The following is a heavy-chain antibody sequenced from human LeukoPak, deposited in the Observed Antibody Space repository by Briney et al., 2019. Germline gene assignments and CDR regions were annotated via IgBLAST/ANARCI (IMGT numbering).Heavy chain of an antibody. CDR1: GYTFTSHG. CDR2: ISAYNGNT. CDR3: ARVGHYYGDYRQYFDY. Sequence: GASVKVSCKASGYTFTSHGISWVRQAPGQGLEWMGWISAYNGNTNYAQKLQGRVTMTTDTSTSTVYMELRSLRSDDTAVYYCARVGHYYGDYRQYFDYWGQGTLVTVSS. D-gene: IGHD4-17*01. V-gene: IGHV1-18*01. J-gene: IGHJ4*02.